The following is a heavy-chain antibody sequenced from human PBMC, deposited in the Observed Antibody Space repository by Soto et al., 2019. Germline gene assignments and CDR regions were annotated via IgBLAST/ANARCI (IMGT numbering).Heavy chain of an antibody. Sequence: GASVKVSCKASGYTFTSYGISWVRQAPGQGLEWMGWISAYNGNTNYAQKLQGRVTMTTDTSTSTAYMELRSLRSDDTAVYYCARRGPPTFTIFGVVNDSWFDPWGQGTLVTVSS. D-gene: IGHD3-3*01. CDR3: ARRGPPTFTIFGVVNDSWFDP. J-gene: IGHJ5*02. CDR2: ISAYNGNT. CDR1: GYTFTSYG. V-gene: IGHV1-18*01.